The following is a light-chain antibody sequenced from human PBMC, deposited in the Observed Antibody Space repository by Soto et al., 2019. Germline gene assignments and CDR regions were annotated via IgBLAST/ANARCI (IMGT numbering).Light chain of an antibody. CDR1: SSDLAIYNY. J-gene: IGLJ1*01. V-gene: IGLV2-14*01. CDR3: SSYTHSTNYV. CDR2: QVT. Sequence: QSVLTQPAAVSGSPGQSITISCTGTSSDLAIYNYVSWYQQQPGKAPKLMIYQVTNRPSGVSNRFSGSRSGNTASLTISGLQAEDEADYYCSSYTHSTNYVFGTGNQVTVL.